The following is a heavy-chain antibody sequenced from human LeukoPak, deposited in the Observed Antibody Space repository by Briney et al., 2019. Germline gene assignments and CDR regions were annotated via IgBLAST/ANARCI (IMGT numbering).Heavy chain of an antibody. V-gene: IGHV3-30*18. J-gene: IGHJ4*02. CDR1: GFDFETYG. Sequence: PGRSLRLSCTASGFDFETYGMHWVRQAPGKGLEWVSVISYNAKNTYYADSVNGRFTISRDNSKKILYLQMNSLRAEDTAVYYCANQVFGEDCFDSWGQGALVTVSS. CDR3: ANQVFGEDCFDS. CDR2: ISYNAKNT. D-gene: IGHD3-10*01.